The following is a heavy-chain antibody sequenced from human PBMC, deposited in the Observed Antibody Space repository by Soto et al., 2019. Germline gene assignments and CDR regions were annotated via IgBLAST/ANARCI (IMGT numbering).Heavy chain of an antibody. CDR1: GFTFSSYG. CDR3: ASLGLYGDYDY. D-gene: IGHD4-17*01. Sequence: GGSLRLSCAASGFTFSSYGMHWVRQAPGKGLEWVAVIWYDGSNKYYADSVKGRFTISRDNSKNTLYLQMNSLRAEDTAVYYCASLGLYGDYDYWGQGTLVTVSS. V-gene: IGHV3-33*01. J-gene: IGHJ4*02. CDR2: IWYDGSNK.